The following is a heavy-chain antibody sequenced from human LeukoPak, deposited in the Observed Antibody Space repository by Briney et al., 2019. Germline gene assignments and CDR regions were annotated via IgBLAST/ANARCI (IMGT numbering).Heavy chain of an antibody. CDR2: IYYSGST. Sequence: SETLSLTCTVSGGSISSYYWSWIRQPPGKGLEWIGYIYYSGSTNYNPSLKSRVTISVDTSKNQFSLKLSSATAADTAVYYCARERRFLEWLPEDYFDYWGQGTLVTVSS. J-gene: IGHJ4*02. D-gene: IGHD3-3*01. CDR3: ARERRFLEWLPEDYFDY. CDR1: GGSISSYY. V-gene: IGHV4-59*01.